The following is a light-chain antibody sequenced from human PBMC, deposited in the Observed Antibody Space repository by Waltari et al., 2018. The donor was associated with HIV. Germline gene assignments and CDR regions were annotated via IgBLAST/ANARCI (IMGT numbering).Light chain of an antibody. CDR3: TTWDDSLNVLV. CDR2: SNN. CDR1: SSDIGRKT. J-gene: IGLJ3*02. V-gene: IGLV1-44*01. Sequence: QSVLPPPPSASATPGQTVTISCSGSSSDIGRKTVTWYQTLPGTAPTILLYSNNARPAGVPDRCSGFKSGTSASLAISGLQSQDEADYYCTTWDDSLNVLVFVGGTEVTVL.